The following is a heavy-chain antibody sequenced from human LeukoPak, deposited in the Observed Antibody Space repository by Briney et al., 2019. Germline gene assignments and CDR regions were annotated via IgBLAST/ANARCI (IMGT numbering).Heavy chain of an antibody. V-gene: IGHV3-23*01. J-gene: IGHJ4*02. Sequence: GGSLRLSCAASGFTFSSYAMSWVRQAPGKGLEWVSAISGSGASTYYADSVKGRFTISRDNSKNTLYLQMNSLRAEDTAVYYCAKGGASIVVVVAASFDYWGQGTLVTVSS. CDR3: AKGGASIVVVVAASFDY. D-gene: IGHD2-15*01. CDR1: GFTFSSYA. CDR2: ISGSGAST.